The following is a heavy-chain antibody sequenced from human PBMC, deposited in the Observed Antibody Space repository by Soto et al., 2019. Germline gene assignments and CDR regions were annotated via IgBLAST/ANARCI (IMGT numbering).Heavy chain of an antibody. CDR3: ARTTRYYDFWSGYHGVDV. V-gene: IGHV2-70*01. CDR2: IDWDDDK. J-gene: IGHJ6*02. Sequence: SGPTLVNPTQTLTPACTFSGFSLSTSGMCVSWIRQPPGKALEWLALIDWDDDKYYSTSLKTRLTISKDTSKNQVVLTMTNMDPVDTATYYCARTTRYYDFWSGYHGVDVWGQGTTVTVSS. D-gene: IGHD3-3*01. CDR1: GFSLSTSGMC.